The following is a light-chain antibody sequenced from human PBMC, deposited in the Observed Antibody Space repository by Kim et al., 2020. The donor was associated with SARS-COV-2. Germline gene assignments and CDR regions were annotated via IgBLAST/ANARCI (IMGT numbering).Light chain of an antibody. CDR2: GAS. CDR3: QQYNDWPPGDT. Sequence: EIVMTQSPATLSVSPGERATLSCRASQSVSNNLAWYQQKPGQAPRLVIYGASTRATGIPARFSGSGSGTEFTLTISSLQSEDFAVYYCQQYNDWPPGDTFGQGTKLEI. V-gene: IGKV3-15*01. J-gene: IGKJ2*01. CDR1: QSVSNN.